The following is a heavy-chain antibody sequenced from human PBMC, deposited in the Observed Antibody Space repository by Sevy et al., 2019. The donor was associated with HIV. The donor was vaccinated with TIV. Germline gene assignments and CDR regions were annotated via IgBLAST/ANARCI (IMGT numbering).Heavy chain of an antibody. J-gene: IGHJ4*02. CDR1: GGSISSDY. CDR3: ARHGHAGNSGAGFDY. D-gene: IGHD6-13*01. V-gene: IGHV4-59*08. CDR2: IYYTGST. Sequence: SETLSLSCSVSGGSISSDYWSWIRQPPGKGLEWIGYIYYTGSTNDNPTLSNRVTISVDTSKNQFSLKVRSVTAADTAVYYCARHGHAGNSGAGFDYWGQGTLVTVSS.